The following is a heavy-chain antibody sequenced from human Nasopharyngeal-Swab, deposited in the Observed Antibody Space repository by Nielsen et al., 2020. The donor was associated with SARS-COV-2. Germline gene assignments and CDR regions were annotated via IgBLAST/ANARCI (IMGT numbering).Heavy chain of an antibody. CDR3: ARAILWFGELFPYFDY. J-gene: IGHJ4*02. CDR1: GFTFSSYS. D-gene: IGHD3-10*01. CDR2: ISSSSSYI. Sequence: GESLKISCAASGFTFSSYSMNWVRQAPGKGLEWVSSISSSSSYIYYADSVKGRFTISRDNAKNSLYLQMNSLRAEDTAVYYCARAILWFGELFPYFDYWGQGTLVTVSS. V-gene: IGHV3-21*01.